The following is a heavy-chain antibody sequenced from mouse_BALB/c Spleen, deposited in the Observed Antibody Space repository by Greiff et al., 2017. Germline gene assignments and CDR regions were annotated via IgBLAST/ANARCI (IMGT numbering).Heavy chain of an antibody. CDR3: ARTGTDAMDY. Sequence: EVKLMESGAELVRPGALVKLSCKASGFNIKDYYMHWVKQRPEQGLEWIGWIDPENGNTIYDPKFQGKASITADTSSNTAYLQLSSLTSEDTAVYYCARTGTDAMDYWGQGTSVTVSS. CDR2: IDPENGNT. V-gene: IGHV14-1*02. D-gene: IGHD4-1*01. J-gene: IGHJ4*01. CDR1: GFNIKDYY.